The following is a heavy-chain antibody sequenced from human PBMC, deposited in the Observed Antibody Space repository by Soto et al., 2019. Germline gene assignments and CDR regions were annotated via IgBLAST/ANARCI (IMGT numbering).Heavy chain of an antibody. J-gene: IGHJ4*02. CDR1: GFTFSSYA. Sequence: PGGSLRLSCAASGFTFSSYAMHWVRQAPGKGLEWVAVISYDGSNKYYADSVKGRFTISRDNSKNTLYLQMNSLRAEGTAVYYCARALGEAATIYYWGQGTLVTVSS. CDR3: ARALGEAATIYY. D-gene: IGHD6-25*01. CDR2: ISYDGSNK. V-gene: IGHV3-30-3*01.